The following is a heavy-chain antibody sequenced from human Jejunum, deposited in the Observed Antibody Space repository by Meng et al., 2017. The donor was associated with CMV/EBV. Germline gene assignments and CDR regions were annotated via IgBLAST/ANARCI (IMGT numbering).Heavy chain of an antibody. V-gene: IGHV3-21*01. Sequence: EVQLVESGGGLVKPGGSLRLSCAASGFAFSGYSMNWVRQAPGKGLQWVSSISTSSNNIYYTDSVKGRFTTSRDNARSSLYLQMNSLSAEDTAIYYCVRLSSSSDFDYWGQGTLVTVSS. CDR3: VRLSSSSDFDY. D-gene: IGHD6-6*01. CDR1: GFAFSGYS. J-gene: IGHJ4*02. CDR2: ISTSSNNI.